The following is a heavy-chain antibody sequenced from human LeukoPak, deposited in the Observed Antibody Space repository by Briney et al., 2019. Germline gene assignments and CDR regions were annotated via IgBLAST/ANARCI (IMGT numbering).Heavy chain of an antibody. V-gene: IGHV1-69*13. Sequence: SVKVSCKASGYTFTNYGISWVRQAPGQGLEWMGGIIPIFGTANYAQKFQGRVTITADESTSTAYMELSSLRSEDTAVYYCARSGEFWGQGTLVTVSS. D-gene: IGHD3-10*01. CDR1: GYTFTNYG. J-gene: IGHJ4*02. CDR2: IIPIFGTA. CDR3: ARSGEF.